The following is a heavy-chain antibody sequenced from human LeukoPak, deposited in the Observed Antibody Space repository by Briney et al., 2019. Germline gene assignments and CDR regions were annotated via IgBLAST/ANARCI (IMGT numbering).Heavy chain of an antibody. V-gene: IGHV3-21*01. CDR3: ASSITMVRVFDY. Sequence: PGGSLRLSCAASGFTFSSYSMNWVRQAPGKGLEWVSSISSSSSYIYYADSVKGRFTISRDNAKNSLYLQMNSLRAEDTAVYYCASSITMVRVFDYWGQGTLVTVSS. CDR1: GFTFSSYS. CDR2: ISSSSSYI. D-gene: IGHD3-10*01. J-gene: IGHJ4*02.